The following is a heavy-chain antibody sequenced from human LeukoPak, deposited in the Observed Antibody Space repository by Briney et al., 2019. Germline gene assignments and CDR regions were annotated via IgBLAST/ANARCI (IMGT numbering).Heavy chain of an antibody. CDR1: GFTLSNFA. J-gene: IGHJ4*02. Sequence: GGSLRLSCAASGFTLSNFAMTWVRQAPGKGLEWVSSIVGSSSTYYADSLKGRFTISRDNAKNSLYLQMNSLRAEDTAVYYCAMGPYYYDSSGYYYWGQGTLVTVSS. CDR2: IVGSSST. CDR3: AMGPYYYDSSGYYY. D-gene: IGHD3-22*01. V-gene: IGHV3-21*01.